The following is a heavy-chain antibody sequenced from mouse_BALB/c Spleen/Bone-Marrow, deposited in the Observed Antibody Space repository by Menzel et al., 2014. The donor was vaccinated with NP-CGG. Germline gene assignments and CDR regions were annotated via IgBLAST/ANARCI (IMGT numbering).Heavy chain of an antibody. Sequence: QVQLQQSGAELARPGASVKMSCRASGYTFTTYTMHWVKQRPGQGLEWIGYINPITGYTEYNQKFKDKATLTADKSSSTAYMQLSSLTSEDSAVYYCARNYDYDGGYCAMDYWGQGTSVTVSS. V-gene: IGHV1-4*01. D-gene: IGHD2-4*01. CDR1: GYTFTTYT. J-gene: IGHJ4*01. CDR3: ARNYDYDGGYCAMDY. CDR2: INPITGYT.